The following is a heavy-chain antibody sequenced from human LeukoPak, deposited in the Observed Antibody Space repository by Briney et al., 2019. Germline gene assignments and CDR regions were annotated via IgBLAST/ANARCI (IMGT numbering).Heavy chain of an antibody. D-gene: IGHD3-22*01. CDR3: TTDLDYYDSSGHYMVDY. J-gene: IGHJ4*02. CDR2: IKSKTDGGTT. CDR1: GFTFSSYG. Sequence: GGSLRLSCAASGFTFSSYGMHWVRQAPGKGLEWVGRIKSKTDGGTTDYAAPVKGRFTISRDDSKNTLYLQMNSLKTEDTAVYYCTTDLDYYDSSGHYMVDYWGQGTLVTVSS. V-gene: IGHV3-15*01.